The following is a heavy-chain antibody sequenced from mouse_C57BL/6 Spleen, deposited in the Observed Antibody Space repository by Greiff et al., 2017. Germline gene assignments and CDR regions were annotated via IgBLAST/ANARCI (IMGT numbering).Heavy chain of an antibody. D-gene: IGHD1-1*01. Sequence: EVKVVESGGGLVKPGGSLKLSCAASGFTFSSYAMSWVRQTPEKRLEWVATISDGGSYTYYPDNVKGRFTISRDNAKNNLYLQMSHLKSEDTAMYYCARHYYGSGGGLDYWGQGTTLTVSS. CDR2: ISDGGSYT. CDR3: ARHYYGSGGGLDY. J-gene: IGHJ2*01. V-gene: IGHV5-4*03. CDR1: GFTFSSYA.